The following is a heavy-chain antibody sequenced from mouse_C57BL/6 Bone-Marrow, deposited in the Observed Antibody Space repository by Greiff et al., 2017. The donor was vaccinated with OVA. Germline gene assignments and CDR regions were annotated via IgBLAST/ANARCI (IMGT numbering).Heavy chain of an antibody. V-gene: IGHV5-12*01. D-gene: IGHD4-1*01. Sequence: EVKLMESGGGLVQPGGSLKLSCAASGFTFSDYYMYWVRQTPEKRLEWVAYISNGGGSTYYPDTVKGRFTISRDNAKNTLYLQMSRLKSEDTAMYYCARPPNWDVAMDYWGQGTSVTVSS. CDR1: GFTFSDYY. J-gene: IGHJ4*01. CDR2: ISNGGGST. CDR3: ARPPNWDVAMDY.